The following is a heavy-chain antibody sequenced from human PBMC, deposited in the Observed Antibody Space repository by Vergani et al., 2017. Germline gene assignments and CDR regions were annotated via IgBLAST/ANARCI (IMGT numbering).Heavy chain of an antibody. Sequence: EVQLVESGGGLVQPGGSLRLSCAASGFIFSTSDMHWVRQATGKGLEWVSAIGTAGDTYYPGSVKGRFTIARENAKNSLYLQMNGLRAGDTAVYYCARKDSSSPELDYWGQGTLVTVSS. J-gene: IGHJ4*02. D-gene: IGHD6-6*01. CDR3: ARKDSSSPELDY. CDR2: IGTAGDT. V-gene: IGHV3-13*01. CDR1: GFIFSTSD.